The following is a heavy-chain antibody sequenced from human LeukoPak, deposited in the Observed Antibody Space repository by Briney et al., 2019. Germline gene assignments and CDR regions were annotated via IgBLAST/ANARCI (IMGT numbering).Heavy chain of an antibody. D-gene: IGHD2-2*01. CDR3: ARQAAGGIVVVPAAAFDY. J-gene: IGHJ4*02. CDR1: GYSFTSYW. CDR2: IYPGDSDT. Sequence: GESLKISCKGSGYSFTSYWIGWVRQMPGKGLEWMGIIYPGDSDTRYSPSFQGQVTISADKSISTAYLRWSSLKASDTAMYYCARQAAGGIVVVPAAAFDYWGQGTLVTVSS. V-gene: IGHV5-51*01.